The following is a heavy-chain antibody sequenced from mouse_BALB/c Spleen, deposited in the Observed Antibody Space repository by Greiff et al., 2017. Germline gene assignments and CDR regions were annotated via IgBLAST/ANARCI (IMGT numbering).Heavy chain of an antibody. CDR2: INPYNDGT. Sequence: EVQLQQSGPELVKPGASVKMSCKASGYTFTSYVMHWVKQKPGQGLEWIGYINPYNDGTKYNEKFKGKATLTSDKSSSTAYMELSSLTSEDSAVYYCARFYGNYPYYYAMDYWGQGTSVTVSS. CDR1: GYTFTSYV. D-gene: IGHD2-1*01. J-gene: IGHJ4*01. V-gene: IGHV1-14*01. CDR3: ARFYGNYPYYYAMDY.